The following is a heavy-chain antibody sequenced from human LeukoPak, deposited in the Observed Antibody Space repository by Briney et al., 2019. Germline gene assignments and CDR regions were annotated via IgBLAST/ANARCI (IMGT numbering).Heavy chain of an antibody. CDR3: ARDFSRGSYKGRDYYMDV. J-gene: IGHJ6*03. V-gene: IGHV3-64*01. D-gene: IGHD1-26*01. CDR2: ISSNGGST. Sequence: GGSLRLSCAASGFTFSSYSMHWVRQAPGKGLEFVSAISSNGGSTYYANSVKGRFTISRDNSKNTLYLQMNSLRAEDTAVYYCARDFSRGSYKGRDYYMDVWGKGTTVTVSS. CDR1: GFTFSSYS.